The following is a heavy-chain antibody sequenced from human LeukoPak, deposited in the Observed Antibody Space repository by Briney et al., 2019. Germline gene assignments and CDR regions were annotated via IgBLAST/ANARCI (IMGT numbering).Heavy chain of an antibody. CDR2: INPSGGST. V-gene: IGHV1-46*01. Sequence: ASVKVSCKASGYTFTSYYMYWVRRAPGQGLEWMGIINPSGGSTSYAQKFQGRVTMTRDTSTSTVYMGLSSLRSEDTAVYYCASDRSSIAARIDAFDIWGQGTMVTVSS. CDR1: GYTFTSYY. CDR3: ASDRSSIAARIDAFDI. J-gene: IGHJ3*02. D-gene: IGHD6-6*01.